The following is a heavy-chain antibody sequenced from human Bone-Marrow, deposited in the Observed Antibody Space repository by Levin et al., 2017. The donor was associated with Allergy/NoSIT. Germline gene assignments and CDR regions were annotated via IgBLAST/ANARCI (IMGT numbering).Heavy chain of an antibody. D-gene: IGHD5-18*01. V-gene: IGHV3-48*01. Sequence: LSLTCAASGFTFSISGMNWVRQAPGKGLEWLSFITSSGSATYYADSVKGRFTISRDNAKNSLYLQMNSLRAGDTAVYYCARDQYRYGPLLYWGQGTLVTVSS. CDR3: ARDQYRYGPLLY. CDR2: ITSSGSAT. CDR1: GFTFSISG. J-gene: IGHJ4*02.